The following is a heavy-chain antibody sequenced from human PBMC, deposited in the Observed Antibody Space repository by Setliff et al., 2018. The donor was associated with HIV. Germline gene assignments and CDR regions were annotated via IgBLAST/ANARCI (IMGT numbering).Heavy chain of an antibody. CDR2: TKYDGSGN. CDR1: GLTFNRYW. J-gene: IGHJ4*02. D-gene: IGHD3-22*01. Sequence: GGSLRLSCVASGLTFNRYWMSWVRQAPGKGLEWVSNTKYDGSGNYYVDSVKGRFIAPTDNAKNSLFLQMNSLKAEDTAVYYCARAYNVYDYRFDSSGYDYWGQGTLVTVSS. CDR3: ARAYNVYDYRFDSSGYDY. V-gene: IGHV3-7*03.